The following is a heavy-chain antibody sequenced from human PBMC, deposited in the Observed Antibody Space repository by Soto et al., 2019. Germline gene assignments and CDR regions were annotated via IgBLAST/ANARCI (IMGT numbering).Heavy chain of an antibody. CDR2: IYYIGNT. Sequence: SETLSLTCIVSNGSISSRSSYWGWIRQTPGKGLEWIGSIYYIGNTYYNPSLKSRVTISIDTSKTQFSLKMNSVTAADTALYFCARLEGLATISYYFDFWGQGALVTVSS. CDR3: ARLEGLATISYYFDF. J-gene: IGHJ4*02. V-gene: IGHV4-39*01. D-gene: IGHD3-9*01. CDR1: NGSISSRSSY.